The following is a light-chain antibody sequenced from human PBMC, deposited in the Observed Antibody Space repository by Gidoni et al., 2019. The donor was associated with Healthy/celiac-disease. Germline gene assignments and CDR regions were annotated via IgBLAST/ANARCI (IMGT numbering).Light chain of an antibody. CDR1: QDISNY. V-gene: IGKV1-33*01. CDR2: DAS. CDR3: QQYDNLFT. J-gene: IGKJ4*01. Sequence: DIQMTQSPSSLSASVGDRVTITCQASQDISNYLNWYQQKPGKAPKLLIYDASNLETGVPSRFSGRGSGTDFTFTISSLQPEDIATYYCQQYDNLFTFGGGTKVEIK.